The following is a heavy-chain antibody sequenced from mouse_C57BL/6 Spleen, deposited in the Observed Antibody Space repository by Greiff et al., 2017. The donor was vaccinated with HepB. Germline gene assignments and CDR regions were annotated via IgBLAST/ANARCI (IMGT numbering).Heavy chain of an antibody. V-gene: IGHV2-5*01. D-gene: IGHD2-4*01. CDR3: AKKRGYDYDGYAMDY. CDR2: IWRGGST. J-gene: IGHJ4*01. Sequence: QVQLQQSGPGLVQPSQSLSITCTVSGFSLTSYGVHWVRQSPGKGLEWLGVIWRGGSTDYNAAFMSRLSITKDNSKSQVFFKMNSLQADDTAIYYCAKKRGYDYDGYAMDYWGQGTSVTVSS. CDR1: GFSLTSYG.